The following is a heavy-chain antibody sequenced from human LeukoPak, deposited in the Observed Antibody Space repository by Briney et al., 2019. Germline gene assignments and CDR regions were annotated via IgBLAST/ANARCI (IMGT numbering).Heavy chain of an antibody. CDR1: GGSISSYY. J-gene: IGHJ4*02. Sequence: SETLSLTCTVSGGSISSYYWSWIRQPPGKGLEWIGYIYYSGSTNYNPSLKSRVTISVDTSKNQFSLKLSSVTAADTAVYYCARVHYNKYRSGGSCYSFDYWGQGTLVTVSS. D-gene: IGHD2-15*01. CDR3: ARVHYNKYRSGGSCYSFDY. V-gene: IGHV4-59*01. CDR2: IYYSGST.